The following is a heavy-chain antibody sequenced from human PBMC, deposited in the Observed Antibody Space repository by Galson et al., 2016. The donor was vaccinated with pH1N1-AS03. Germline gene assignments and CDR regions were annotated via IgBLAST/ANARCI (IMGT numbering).Heavy chain of an antibody. D-gene: IGHD3/OR15-3a*01. CDR2: ISFDGTNK. V-gene: IGHV3-30*18. CDR1: GFTISNFG. Sequence: LRLSCAASGFTISNFGMLWVRQAPGQGLEWVAIISFDGTNKYYADSVKGRFSISRDNSKNTLFLQMSAPRAEDTAVYYCANDFNYDFWSGYSFYWGQRALVTVSS. CDR3: ANDFNYDFWSGYSFY. J-gene: IGHJ4*02.